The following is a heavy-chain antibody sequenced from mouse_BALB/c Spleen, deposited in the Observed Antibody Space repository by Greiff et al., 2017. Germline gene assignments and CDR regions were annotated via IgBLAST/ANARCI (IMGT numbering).Heavy chain of an antibody. CDR1: GFTFSSYG. CDR2: INSNGGST. J-gene: IGHJ4*01. CDR3: ARDRVYYYGYAMDY. V-gene: IGHV5-6-3*01. Sequence: DVKLVESGGGLVQPGGSLKLSCAASGFTFSSYGMSWVRQTPDKRLELVATINSNGGSTYYPDSVKGRFTISRDNAKNTLYLQMSSLKSEDTAMYYCARDRVYYYGYAMDYWGQGTSVTVSS. D-gene: IGHD1-1*01.